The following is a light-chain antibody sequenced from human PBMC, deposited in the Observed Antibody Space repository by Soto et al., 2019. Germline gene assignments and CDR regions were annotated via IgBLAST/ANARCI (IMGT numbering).Light chain of an antibody. V-gene: IGKV1-27*01. Sequence: DIQMTQSPSSLSASVGDRVTINCRASQGISNDLAWYQQKPGKVPKLLIYAASTLQSGVPSRFSGSGSGTDFTLTISSLQNEDVATYYCQKYNSAPLTFGGGTKVEIK. CDR2: AAS. CDR3: QKYNSAPLT. J-gene: IGKJ4*01. CDR1: QGISND.